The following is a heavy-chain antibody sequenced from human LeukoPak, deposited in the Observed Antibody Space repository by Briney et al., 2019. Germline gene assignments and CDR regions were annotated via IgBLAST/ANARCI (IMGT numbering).Heavy chain of an antibody. CDR3: GGTSGWNLFDY. Sequence: PGGSLRLSCTASGFTFSSYAMSWVRQAPGKGLEWVSAIYSGGTTYYADSVKGRFTTSRDNSKNTLYLQMNSLRADDTAVYYCGGTSGWNLFDYWGQGTLVTVSS. CDR1: GFTFSSYA. J-gene: IGHJ4*02. V-gene: IGHV3-53*01. CDR2: IYSGGTT. D-gene: IGHD3-22*01.